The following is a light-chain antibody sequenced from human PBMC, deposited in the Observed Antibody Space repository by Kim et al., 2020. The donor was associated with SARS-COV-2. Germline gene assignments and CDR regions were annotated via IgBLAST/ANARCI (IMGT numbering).Light chain of an antibody. V-gene: IGLV4-69*01. CDR1: SGHSTYA. CDR2: LNSDGSH. J-gene: IGLJ3*02. CDR3: QTWDTAIRV. Sequence: QLVLTQSPSASASLGDSVKLTCILTSGHSTYAIAWHQQQPEKGPRFFMKLNSDGSHRRGDGIPDRFSGSSSGTERYLTISSVQAEDEADYYCQTWDTAIRVFGGGTQLTVL.